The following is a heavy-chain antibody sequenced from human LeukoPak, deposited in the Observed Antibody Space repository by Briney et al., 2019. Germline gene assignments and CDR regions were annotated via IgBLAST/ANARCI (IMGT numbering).Heavy chain of an antibody. D-gene: IGHD3-3*01. J-gene: IGHJ6*03. CDR2: ISSSSSYI. V-gene: IGHV3-21*01. CDR1: GFTFSSYA. Sequence: GGSLRLSCAASGFTFSSYAMSWVRQAPGKGLEWVSSISSSSSYIYYADSVKGRFTISRDNAKNSLYLQMNSLRAEDTAVYYCAREGYDFWSGYVPYYYYYMDVWGKGTTVTVSS. CDR3: AREGYDFWSGYVPYYYYYMDV.